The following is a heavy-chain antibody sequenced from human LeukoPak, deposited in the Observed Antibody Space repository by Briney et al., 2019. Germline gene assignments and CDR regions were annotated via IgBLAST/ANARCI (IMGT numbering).Heavy chain of an antibody. CDR1: GFTFSSYA. Sequence: GGSLRLSCAASGFTFSSYAMSWVRQAPGKGLEWVSAISGSGGSTYYADSVKGRFTISRDNSKNTLYLQMNSLRAEDTAVYYCASNLNYYGSGSYYNAVDYWGQGTLVIVSS. CDR2: ISGSGGST. J-gene: IGHJ4*02. D-gene: IGHD3-10*01. V-gene: IGHV3-23*01. CDR3: ASNLNYYGSGSYYNAVDY.